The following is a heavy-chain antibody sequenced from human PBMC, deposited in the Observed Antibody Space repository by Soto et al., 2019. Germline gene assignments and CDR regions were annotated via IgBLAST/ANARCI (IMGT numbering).Heavy chain of an antibody. D-gene: IGHD5-18*01. Sequence: REDLRLSWAASGVTFRRCSMIVFRQPPGKGLEWVSSISSSSSYIYYADSVKGRFTISRDNAKNSRFLQMNSLRAEDTAVYYCARDAMVWFDITDYYCDGMDVWGRGSTVTGS. CDR3: ARDAMVWFDITDYYCDGMDV. V-gene: IGHV3-21*01. CDR1: GVTFRRCS. CDR2: ISSSSSYI. J-gene: IGHJ6*02.